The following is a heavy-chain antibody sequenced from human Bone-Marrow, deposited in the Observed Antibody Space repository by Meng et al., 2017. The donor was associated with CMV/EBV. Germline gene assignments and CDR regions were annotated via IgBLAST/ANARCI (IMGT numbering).Heavy chain of an antibody. CDR1: GYTFTGYY. V-gene: IGHV1-2*02. CDR3: AREKMTMVVTSFDP. Sequence: ASVKVSCKASGYTFTGYYMHWVRQAPGQRLEWMGWINPNSGGTNYAQKFQGRVTMTRDTSISTDYMELSRLRSDDTAVYYCAREKMTMVVTSFDPWGQGTLVTVSS. D-gene: IGHD4-23*01. J-gene: IGHJ5*02. CDR2: INPNSGGT.